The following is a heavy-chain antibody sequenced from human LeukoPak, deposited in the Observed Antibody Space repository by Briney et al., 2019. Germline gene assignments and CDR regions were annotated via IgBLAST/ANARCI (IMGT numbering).Heavy chain of an antibody. CDR3: ASAGSCSVDY. J-gene: IGHJ4*02. CDR1: GGSISSSSYY. D-gene: IGHD2-15*01. CDR2: TYYRGSS. V-gene: IGHV4-39*01. Sequence: SETLSLTCTVSGGSISSSSYYWGWIRQPPGKGLEWIGSTYYRGSSYYNPSLKSRVTISVDTSKNQFSLKLSSVTAADTAVYYCASAGSCSVDYWGQGTLVTVSS.